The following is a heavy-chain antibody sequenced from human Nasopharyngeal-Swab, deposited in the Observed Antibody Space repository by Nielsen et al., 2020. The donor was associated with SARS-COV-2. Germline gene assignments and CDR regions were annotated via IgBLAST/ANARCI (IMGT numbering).Heavy chain of an antibody. J-gene: IGHJ4*02. D-gene: IGHD6-19*01. CDR3: ARESGSGWYYFDY. Sequence: LKISCAASGFTFSSYEMNWVRQAPGKGLEWVSYISSSGSTIYYADSVKGRFTISRDNSKNTLYLQMNSPRAEDTAVYYCARESGSGWYYFDYWGQGTLVTVSS. V-gene: IGHV3-48*03. CDR1: GFTFSSYE. CDR2: ISSSGSTI.